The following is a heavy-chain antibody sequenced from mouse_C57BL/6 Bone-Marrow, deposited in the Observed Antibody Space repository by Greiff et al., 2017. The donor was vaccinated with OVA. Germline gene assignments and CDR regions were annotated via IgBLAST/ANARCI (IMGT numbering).Heavy chain of an antibody. J-gene: IGHJ1*03. CDR3: AREGYYSLYWYFDV. CDR2: IYPGDGDT. D-gene: IGHD2-12*01. Sequence: QVQLQQSGPELVKPGASVKISCKASGYAFSSSWMNWVKQRPGKGLEWIGRIYPGDGDTNYNGKFKGKATLTADKSSSTAYMRLSSLTSEDSAVYFCAREGYYSLYWYFDVWGTGTTVTVSS. CDR1: GYAFSSSW. V-gene: IGHV1-82*01.